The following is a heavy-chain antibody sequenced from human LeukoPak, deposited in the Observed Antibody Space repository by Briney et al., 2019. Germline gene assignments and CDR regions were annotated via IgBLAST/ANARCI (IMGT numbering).Heavy chain of an antibody. CDR3: AKERGITMVRGIRSRVDY. CDR1: GFTFSSYG. CDR2: IRYDGSKK. D-gene: IGHD3-10*01. Sequence: QAGGSLRLSCAASGFTFSSYGMHWVRQAPGKGLEWVAFIRYDGSKKYYAYSVKGRFTISRDNSTNTLYLQMNSLRAEDTDVYYCAKERGITMVRGIRSRVDYWGQGTLVTVSS. V-gene: IGHV3-30*02. J-gene: IGHJ4*02.